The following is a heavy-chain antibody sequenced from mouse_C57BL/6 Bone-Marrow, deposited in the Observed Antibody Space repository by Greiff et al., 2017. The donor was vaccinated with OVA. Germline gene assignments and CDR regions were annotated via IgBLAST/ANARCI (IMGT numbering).Heavy chain of an antibody. D-gene: IGHD1-1*01. Sequence: VQLQQPVAELLRPGSSVKLSCKASGYPFPSYWLAWLKQRPGQGLAWIGNIYPSDSETHYNQKFKDKATLTVDKSSSTAYMQLSSLTSEDSAVYYCARDYYGTRGYAMDYWGQGTSVTVSS. J-gene: IGHJ4*01. CDR1: GYPFPSYW. CDR2: IYPSDSET. V-gene: IGHV1-61*01. CDR3: ARDYYGTRGYAMDY.